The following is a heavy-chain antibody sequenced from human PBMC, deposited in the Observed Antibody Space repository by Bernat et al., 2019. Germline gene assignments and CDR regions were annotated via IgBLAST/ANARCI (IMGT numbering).Heavy chain of an antibody. Sequence: QLQLQESGPGLVKPSETLSLTCTVSGGSISSSSYYWGWIRQPPGKGLEWIGSIYYSGSTYYNPSLKSRVTISVDTSTNQFSLKLSSATAAETAVYYCARTQIRYSSSSYYYYGMDVWGQGTTVTVSS. CDR3: ARTQIRYSSSSYYYYGMDV. D-gene: IGHD6-13*01. CDR2: IYYSGST. J-gene: IGHJ6*02. V-gene: IGHV4-39*01. CDR1: GGSISSSSYY.